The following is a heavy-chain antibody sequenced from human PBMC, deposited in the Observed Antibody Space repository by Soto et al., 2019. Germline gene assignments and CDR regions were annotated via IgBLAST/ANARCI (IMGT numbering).Heavy chain of an antibody. Sequence: GESLKISCKGSGYIFASYWVAWVRQMPGKGLEWMGIVYPDDCKTTYRPSFQGRVTISADKSINTAYLQWSSLEASDTGMYYCARPPCPGFDARVPAFWAQGSLVTVSA. CDR2: VYPDDCKT. V-gene: IGHV5-51*01. J-gene: IGHJ4*02. CDR1: GYIFASYW. D-gene: IGHD5-12*01. CDR3: ARPPCPGFDARVPAF.